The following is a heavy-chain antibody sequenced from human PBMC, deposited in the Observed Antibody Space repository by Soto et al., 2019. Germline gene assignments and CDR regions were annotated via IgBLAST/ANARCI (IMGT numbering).Heavy chain of an antibody. CDR3: ASARGGVSGSSYYYNGMDV. J-gene: IGHJ6*02. V-gene: IGHV1-2*04. CDR2: INPNSGGT. CDR1: GYTFTGYY. Sequence: GASVKVSCKASGYTFTGYYMHWVRQAPGQGLEWMGWINPNSGGTNYAQKFQGWVTMTRDTSISTAYMELSRLRSDDTAVYYCASARGGVSGSSYYYNGMDVWGQGPTVTVS. D-gene: IGHD1-26*01.